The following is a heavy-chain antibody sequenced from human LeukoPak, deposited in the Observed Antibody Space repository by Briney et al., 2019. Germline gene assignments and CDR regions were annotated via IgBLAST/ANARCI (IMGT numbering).Heavy chain of an antibody. D-gene: IGHD3-3*01. CDR3: AKTRGISISGVVPLCDY. V-gene: IGHV3-23*01. CDR2: ISGSGGTP. Sequence: GGSLRLSCADSGFTFSTSGMTWVCPAPGEGLDWVSIISGSGGTPYYTDSVKGRFTISRDNSKNTLYLQMNSLRAEDTAVYYCAKTRGISISGVVPLCDYWGQGTLVTVSS. J-gene: IGHJ4*02. CDR1: GFTFSTSG.